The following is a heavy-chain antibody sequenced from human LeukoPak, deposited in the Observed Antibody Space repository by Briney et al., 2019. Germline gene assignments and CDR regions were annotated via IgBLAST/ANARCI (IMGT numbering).Heavy chain of an antibody. J-gene: IGHJ5*02. CDR2: IYTSGST. V-gene: IGHV4-4*07. CDR1: GGSISSYY. Sequence: SETLSLTCTVSGGSISSYYWSWIRQPAGKGLEWIGRIYTSGSTNYNPSLKSRVTMSVDTSKNQFSLKLSSVTAADTAVYYCARDRYYYGSGRNNWFDPWGQGTLVTVSS. D-gene: IGHD3-10*01. CDR3: ARDRYYYGSGRNNWFDP.